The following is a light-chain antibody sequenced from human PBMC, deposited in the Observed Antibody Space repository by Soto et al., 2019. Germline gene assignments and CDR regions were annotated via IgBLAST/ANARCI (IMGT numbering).Light chain of an antibody. CDR3: QQYNNWPPWGT. J-gene: IGKJ2*02. CDR1: QSVSSN. V-gene: IGKV3-15*01. Sequence: EIGMTQSPATLSVSPGERATLSRRASQSVSSNLAWYQQKPGQAPRLLIYGASTRATGIPARFSGSGSGTEFTLTISSLQSEDFAVYYCQQYNNWPPWGTFGQGTKLEIK. CDR2: GAS.